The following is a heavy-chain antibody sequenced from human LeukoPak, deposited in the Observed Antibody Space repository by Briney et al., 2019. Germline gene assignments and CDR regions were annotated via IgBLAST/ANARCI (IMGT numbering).Heavy chain of an antibody. Sequence: SVKVSCMASGGTFSSYALSWVRQAPGQGLEWMGGIIPIFGTANYAQKFQGRVTITADESTSPAYMELSSPGCEDTAVYYCAREGQLTIFGVVYYYYYGMDVWGQGTTVTVSS. CDR1: GGTFSSYA. V-gene: IGHV1-69*13. D-gene: IGHD3-3*01. J-gene: IGHJ6*02. CDR2: IIPIFGTA. CDR3: AREGQLTIFGVVYYYYYGMDV.